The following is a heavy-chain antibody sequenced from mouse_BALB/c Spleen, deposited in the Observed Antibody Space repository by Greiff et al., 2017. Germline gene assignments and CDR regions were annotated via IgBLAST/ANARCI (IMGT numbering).Heavy chain of an antibody. CDR2: INSNGGST. CDR3: ARDRGPFAY. V-gene: IGHV5-6-3*01. J-gene: IGHJ3*01. D-gene: IGHD3-1*01. CDR1: GFTFSSYG. Sequence: EVKLMESGGGLVQPGGSLKLSCAASGFTFSSYGMSWVRQTPDKRLELVATINSNGGSTYYPDSVKGRFTISRDNAKNTLYLQMSSLKSEDTAMYYCARDRGPFAYWGQGTLVTVSA.